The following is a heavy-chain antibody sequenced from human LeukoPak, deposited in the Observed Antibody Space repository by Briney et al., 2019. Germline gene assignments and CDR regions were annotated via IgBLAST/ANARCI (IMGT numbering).Heavy chain of an antibody. CDR3: ARTAQEYYYDSSGYYSHYYYYYMDV. J-gene: IGHJ6*03. V-gene: IGHV3-72*01. CDR2: TRNKANSYTT. Sequence: GGSLRLSCAASGFTFSDHYMDWVRQAPGKGLEWVGRTRNKANSYTTEYAASVKGRFTISRDDSKNSLYLQMNSLKTEDTAVYYCARTAQEYYYDSSGYYSHYYYYYMDVWGKGTTVTISS. D-gene: IGHD3-22*01. CDR1: GFTFSDHY.